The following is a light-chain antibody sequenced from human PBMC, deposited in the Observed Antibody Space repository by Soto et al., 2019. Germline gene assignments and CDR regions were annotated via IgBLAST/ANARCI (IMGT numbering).Light chain of an antibody. Sequence: QSVLTQPPSASGTPGQRVSISCSGSSSNIASNSVNWYQQLPGTAPKLLIYSDNQRPSGVPDRISGAKSGTSASLAISGLQSEDEADYYCAAWDDSLNGPVFGTGTKVTV. CDR1: SSNIASNS. V-gene: IGLV1-44*01. J-gene: IGLJ1*01. CDR3: AAWDDSLNGPV. CDR2: SDN.